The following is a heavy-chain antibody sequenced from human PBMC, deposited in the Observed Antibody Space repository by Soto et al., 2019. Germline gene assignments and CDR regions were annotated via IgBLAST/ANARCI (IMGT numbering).Heavy chain of an antibody. CDR1: GFTFRSYA. CDR2: LSGSAATA. Sequence: GGSLRLSCAASGFTFRSYAMYWVRQSPGKGLEWVSGLSGSAATANYADSVKGRFTVSRDNSKNTLYLQMNSLTAEDTAVYYCAKHPWEREDIRRSIDYWGQGTVVTVSS. J-gene: IGHJ4*02. CDR3: AKHPWEREDIRRSIDY. D-gene: IGHD1-26*01. V-gene: IGHV3-23*01.